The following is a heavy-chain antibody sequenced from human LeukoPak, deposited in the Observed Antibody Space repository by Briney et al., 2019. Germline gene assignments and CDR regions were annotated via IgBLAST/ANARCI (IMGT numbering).Heavy chain of an antibody. J-gene: IGHJ4*02. CDR2: IYYSGST. CDR3: ARESSGYSYGGIDY. CDR1: GGSISSYY. V-gene: IGHV4-59*01. D-gene: IGHD5-18*01. Sequence: SETLSLTCTVSGGSISSYYWSWLRQPPGKGLEWLGYIYYSGSTNYNPSLKSRVTISVDTSKNQFSLKLSSVTAADTAVYYCARESSGYSYGGIDYWGQGTLVTVSS.